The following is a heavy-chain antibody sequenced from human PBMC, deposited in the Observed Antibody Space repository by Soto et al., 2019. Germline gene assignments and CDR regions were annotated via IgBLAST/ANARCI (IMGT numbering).Heavy chain of an antibody. CDR3: GRVPYSTAMGYYYYMDV. CDR2: ISTSSSTI. V-gene: IGHV3-48*01. D-gene: IGHD4-4*01. Sequence: EVQLVESGGGLVQPGGSLRLSCAASGFTFSSYSMNWVRQAPGKGLEWVSYISTSSSTIYYEDSVQGRFTISRDNAKNSLYLQMNSLRAEDTAEYYCGRVPYSTAMGYYYYMDVWGKGTTVTVSS. CDR1: GFTFSSYS. J-gene: IGHJ6*03.